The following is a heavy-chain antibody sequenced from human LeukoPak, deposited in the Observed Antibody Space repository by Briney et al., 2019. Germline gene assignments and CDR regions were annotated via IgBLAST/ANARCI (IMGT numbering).Heavy chain of an antibody. CDR1: GFTFSSYG. CDR3: AKKGVRGYSGYDSYYFDY. D-gene: IGHD5-12*01. J-gene: IGHJ4*02. Sequence: GGSLRLSCAASGFTFSSYGMHWVRQAPGKGLEWVAVISYDGSNKYYADSVKGRFTISRDNSKNTLYLQMNSLRAEDTAVYYCAKKGVRGYSGYDSYYFDYWGQGTLVTVSS. V-gene: IGHV3-30*18. CDR2: ISYDGSNK.